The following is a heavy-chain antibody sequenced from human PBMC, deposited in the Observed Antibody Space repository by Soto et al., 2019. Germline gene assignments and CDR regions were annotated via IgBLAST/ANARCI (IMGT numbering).Heavy chain of an antibody. CDR2: LGESGTPT. J-gene: IGHJ6*02. D-gene: IGHD5-18*01. CDR1: GFTFSSYA. Sequence: EVQLLESGGGLVQPGGSLRLSCAASGFTFSSYAMKWVRQAPGKGLEWVSLLGESGTPTYYADSVKGRFTISQDNSGNTLFLEMYSLRADDTAVYYCARYIPGVRYYGMDVWGQGTTVTVSS. V-gene: IGHV3-23*01. CDR3: ARYIPGVRYYGMDV.